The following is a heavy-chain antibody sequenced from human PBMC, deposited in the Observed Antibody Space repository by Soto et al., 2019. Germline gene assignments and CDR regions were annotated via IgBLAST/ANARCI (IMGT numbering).Heavy chain of an antibody. CDR1: GFTFSSYW. CDR2: IKQDGSEK. Sequence: GGSLRLSCAASGFTFSSYWMSWVRQAPGKGLEWVANIKQDGSEKYYVDSVKGRFTISRDNAKNSLYLQMNSLRAEDTAVYYCARDYAPAPASYGYYFDYWGQGTLVTVSS. D-gene: IGHD2-15*01. J-gene: IGHJ4*02. V-gene: IGHV3-7*03. CDR3: ARDYAPAPASYGYYFDY.